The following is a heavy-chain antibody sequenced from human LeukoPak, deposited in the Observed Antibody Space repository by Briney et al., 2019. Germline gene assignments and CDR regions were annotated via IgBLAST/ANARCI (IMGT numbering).Heavy chain of an antibody. J-gene: IGHJ4*02. V-gene: IGHV3-23*01. CDR3: ARHRSGWSYPIDY. CDR1: GFTSSSYA. D-gene: IGHD6-19*01. Sequence: PGGSLRLSCAASGFTSSSYAMSWVRQAPGKGLEWVSSISGSGGSTYYADSVKGRFTISRDNSKNTLYLQMNSLRAEDTAVYYCARHRSGWSYPIDYWGQGTLVTVSS. CDR2: ISGSGGST.